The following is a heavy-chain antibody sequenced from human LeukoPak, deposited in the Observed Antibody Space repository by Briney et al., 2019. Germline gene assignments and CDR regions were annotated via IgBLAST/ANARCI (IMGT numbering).Heavy chain of an antibody. V-gene: IGHV1-69*13. J-gene: IGHJ4*02. CDR3: AKVGIIAAHEIDY. Sequence: SVKVSCKASGGTFSSYAISWVRQAPGQGLEWMGGIIPIFGTANYAQKFQGRVTITADESTSTAYMELSSLRSEDTAVYYCAKVGIIAAHEIDYWGQGTLVTVSS. CDR2: IIPIFGTA. CDR1: GGTFSSYA. D-gene: IGHD6-6*01.